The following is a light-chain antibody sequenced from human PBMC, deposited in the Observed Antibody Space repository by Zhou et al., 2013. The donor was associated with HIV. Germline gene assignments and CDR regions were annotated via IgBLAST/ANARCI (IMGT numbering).Light chain of an antibody. V-gene: IGKV3-20*01. CDR3: QQYNNWPPYT. CDR1: QSVSGNY. CDR2: GAS. J-gene: IGKJ2*01. Sequence: EIVLTQSPGTLSLSPGERATLSCWASQSVSGNYLAWYQQKPGQAPRLLIYGASSRAAGIPDRFSGSGSGTDFTLTISGLQSEDFAVYYCQQYNNWPPYTFGQGTKLEIK.